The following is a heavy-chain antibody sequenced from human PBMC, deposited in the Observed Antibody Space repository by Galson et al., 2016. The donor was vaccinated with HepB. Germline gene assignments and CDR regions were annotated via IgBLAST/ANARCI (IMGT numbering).Heavy chain of an antibody. J-gene: IGHJ4*02. D-gene: IGHD3-16*01. V-gene: IGHV3-7*04. CDR3: ARDTRHGGLY. CDR2: IKPDGSEE. Sequence: SLRLSCAASGFTFSNFWMAWARQAPGEGLEWLATIKPDGSEEYYVDSVKGRFTISRDNARNSVSLQMNSLRAGDTAVYFCARDTRHGGLYWGQATLVTASS. CDR1: GFTFSNFW.